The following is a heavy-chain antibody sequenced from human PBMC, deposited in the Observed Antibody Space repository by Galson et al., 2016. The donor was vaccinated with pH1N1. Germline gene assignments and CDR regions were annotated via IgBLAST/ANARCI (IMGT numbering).Heavy chain of an antibody. Sequence: LSLTCTVSGGSISTYYWSWIRQPPGKRLEWIGYIYYGRSTNYNPSLKSRVTISVDTSKNQFSLKLSSVTAADTAVYYCARQEWFGELGGWFDPWGQGTLVTVSS. CDR1: GGSISTYY. CDR3: ARQEWFGELGGWFDP. D-gene: IGHD3-10*01. CDR2: IYYGRST. V-gene: IGHV4-59*08. J-gene: IGHJ5*02.